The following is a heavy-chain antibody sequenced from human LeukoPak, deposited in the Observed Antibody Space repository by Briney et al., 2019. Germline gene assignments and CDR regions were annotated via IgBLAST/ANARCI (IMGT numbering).Heavy chain of an antibody. D-gene: IGHD3-22*01. Sequence: GGSLRLSCAASGFTFSSYSMNWVRQAPGKGLEWVSYISSSGSTIYYADSVKGRFTISRDNAKNSLYLQMNSLRAEDTAVYYCARDVAFYDSSGYYYDPHFDYWGQGTLVTVSS. CDR3: ARDVAFYDSSGYYYDPHFDY. CDR2: ISSSGSTI. CDR1: GFTFSSYS. V-gene: IGHV3-48*01. J-gene: IGHJ4*02.